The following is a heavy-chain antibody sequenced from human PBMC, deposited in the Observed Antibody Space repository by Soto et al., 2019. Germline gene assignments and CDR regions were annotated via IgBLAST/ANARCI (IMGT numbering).Heavy chain of an antibody. Sequence: SETLSLTCTVSGGSISISSYYWGWIRHPPGKGLEWIGSIYYSGSTYYNPSLKSRVTISVDTSKNQFSLKLSSVTAADTAVYYCARYTVSMRCCASSGYVYWGQGTLVTVSS. CDR1: GGSISISSYY. D-gene: IGHD3-22*01. J-gene: IGHJ4*02. V-gene: IGHV4-39*01. CDR3: ARYTVSMRCCASSGYVY. CDR2: IYYSGST.